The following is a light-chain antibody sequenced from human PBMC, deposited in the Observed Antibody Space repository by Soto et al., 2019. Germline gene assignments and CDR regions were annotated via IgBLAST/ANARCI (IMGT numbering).Light chain of an antibody. CDR3: QSYDFSNFWV. V-gene: IGLV6-57*01. J-gene: IGLJ3*02. Sequence: NFMLTQPPSVSASAGKTVTISCTRSSGSIASNDVQWYQQRPGSSPTTLIYEDNQRPSGVPDRFSGSIDRSSNSASLTISGLKTEDEADYYCQSYDFSNFWVFGGGTKVTVL. CDR1: SGSIASND. CDR2: EDN.